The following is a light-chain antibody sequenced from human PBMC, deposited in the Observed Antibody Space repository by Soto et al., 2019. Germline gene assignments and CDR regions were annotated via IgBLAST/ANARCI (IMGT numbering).Light chain of an antibody. J-gene: IGLJ1*01. V-gene: IGLV2-14*01. CDR1: SSDVGAYNY. Sequence: QSALTQPASVSGSPGQSITISCTGTSSDVGAYNYVSWYQQHPGKAPKIIIYEVTNRPSGVSNRFSGSNSGSTASLTISGLQAEDEADYYCCSYVGATTYVFGTGTKVTVL. CDR2: EVT. CDR3: CSYVGATTYV.